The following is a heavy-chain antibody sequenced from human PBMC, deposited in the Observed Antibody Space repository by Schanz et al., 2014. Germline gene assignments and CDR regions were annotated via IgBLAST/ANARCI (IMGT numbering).Heavy chain of an antibody. J-gene: IGHJ4*02. CDR3: ARGGSGSHYRLDY. V-gene: IGHV3-48*01. D-gene: IGHD1-26*01. Sequence: EVQLVESGGGLVQPGGSLRLSCAASGFSVGNKYMNWVRQAPEKGLEWVSYISGSSRTIYYADSMKGRFTVSRDNAENALYLQMNSLRAEDTGLYFCARGGSGSHYRLDYWGQGTLVTVSS. CDR2: ISGSSRTI. CDR1: GFSVGNKY.